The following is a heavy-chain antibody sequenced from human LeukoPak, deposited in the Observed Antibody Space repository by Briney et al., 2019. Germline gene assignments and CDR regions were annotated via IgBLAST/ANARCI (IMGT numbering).Heavy chain of an antibody. CDR1: GGTFSSYA. Sequence: ASVKVSCKASGGTFSSYAISWVRQAPGQGLEWMGLINPSGDSTSYAQKFQGRVTMTRDTSTTTVYMDLSNLRSEDTAVYYCARGSSGSYYNYFDYWGQGTLVTVSS. J-gene: IGHJ4*02. CDR3: ARGSSGSYYNYFDY. CDR2: INPSGDST. D-gene: IGHD1-26*01. V-gene: IGHV1-46*01.